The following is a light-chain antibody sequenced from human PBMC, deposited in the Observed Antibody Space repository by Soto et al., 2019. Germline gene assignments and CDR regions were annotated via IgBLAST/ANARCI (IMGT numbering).Light chain of an antibody. V-gene: IGKV1-5*01. CDR2: DAS. Sequence: EIQMTQSPSTLSASVGDRVTITCRASQSISTHLAWYQQKPGKAPEVLIYDASTLESGVLSRFSGSGSGTKFTLTIICLQPDDFATYSCQQHSSNLYTFGKGTPLQIK. CDR1: QSISTH. J-gene: IGKJ2*01. CDR3: QQHSSNLYT.